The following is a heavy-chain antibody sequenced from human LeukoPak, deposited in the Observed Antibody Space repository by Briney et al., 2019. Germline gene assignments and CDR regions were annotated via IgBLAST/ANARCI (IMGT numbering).Heavy chain of an antibody. CDR2: LNPSGDST. CDR3: AKDALGDYGGNRRFDY. CDR1: GYTFTSYY. V-gene: IGHV1-46*01. D-gene: IGHD4/OR15-4a*01. J-gene: IGHJ4*02. Sequence: GASVKVSCKASGYTFTSYYLHWVRQAPGQGLEWMGVLNPSGDSTTYAQRFQGRVTVTTDTSTNTVYMDLSSLRPEDTAVYYCAKDALGDYGGNRRFDYWGQGTLVTVSS.